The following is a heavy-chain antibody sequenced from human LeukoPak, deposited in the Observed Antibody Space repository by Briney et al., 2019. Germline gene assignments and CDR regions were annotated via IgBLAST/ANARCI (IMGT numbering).Heavy chain of an antibody. Sequence: GGSLRLSYAASGFTFSSYSMNWVRQAPGKGLEWVSYIRSSGSPIYYADSVRGRFTISRDNAKNSLYLQMNSLRDEDTAAYYCVRDPDALDFWGQGTPVTVSS. V-gene: IGHV3-48*02. J-gene: IGHJ4*02. CDR3: VRDPDALDF. CDR2: IRSSGSPI. CDR1: GFTFSSYS.